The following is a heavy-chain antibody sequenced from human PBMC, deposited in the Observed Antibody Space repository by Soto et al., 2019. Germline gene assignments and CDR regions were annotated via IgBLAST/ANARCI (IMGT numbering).Heavy chain of an antibody. Sequence: SETLSLTCTVSGGSISSGSYYWGWIRQPPGQGLEWIGSIYYSGSTYYNPSLKSRVTISVDTSKNQFSLKLSSVTAADTAVYYCARSNYYDSGDYYYRGLSWFGPWGQGTLVTVSS. CDR2: IYYSGST. J-gene: IGHJ5*02. CDR3: ARSNYYDSGDYYYRGLSWFGP. D-gene: IGHD3-22*01. CDR1: GGSISSGSYY. V-gene: IGHV4-39*01.